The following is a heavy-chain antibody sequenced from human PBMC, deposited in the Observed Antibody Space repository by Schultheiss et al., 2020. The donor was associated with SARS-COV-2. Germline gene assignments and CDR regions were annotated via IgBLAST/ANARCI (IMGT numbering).Heavy chain of an antibody. CDR2: IRNVTSTI. D-gene: IGHD3-9*01. CDR1: GFTFSSYE. Sequence: GGSLRLSCAASGFTFSSYEMNWVRQAPGKGLDWVPDIRNVTSTIFYADSVKGRFTISRDNAKNSLYLQMNSLRAEDTAVYYCAIDTAWGQGTLVTVSS. J-gene: IGHJ5*02. CDR3: AIDTA. V-gene: IGHV3-48*03.